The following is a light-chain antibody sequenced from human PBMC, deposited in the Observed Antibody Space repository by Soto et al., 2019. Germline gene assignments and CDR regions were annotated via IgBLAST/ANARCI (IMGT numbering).Light chain of an antibody. V-gene: IGKV1-33*01. J-gene: IGKJ3*01. CDR3: QQYDNLPPFT. CDR1: QDISNY. Sequence: DIQMTQSPSSLSASVGDRVTITCQASQDISNYLNWYQQKPGKAPKLLIYDASNLETGVPSRFSGNGSGTDFTFTISSLQPEDIASYYCQQYDNLPPFTFGPGTKGDIK. CDR2: DAS.